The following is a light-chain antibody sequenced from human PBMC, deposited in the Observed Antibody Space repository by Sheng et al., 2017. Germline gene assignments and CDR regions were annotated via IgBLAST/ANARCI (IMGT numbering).Light chain of an antibody. CDR1: SSDVGGYKY. CDR3: SSYTTSSTPWV. CDR2: DVN. J-gene: IGLJ3*02. Sequence: QSALTQPASVSGSPGQSITISCTGTSSDVGGYKYVSWYQQHPGKAPKLMVYDVNNRPSGVSNRFSGSKSGNTASLTISGLQAEDEADYYCSSYTTSSTPWVFGGGTKLTVL. V-gene: IGLV2-14*01.